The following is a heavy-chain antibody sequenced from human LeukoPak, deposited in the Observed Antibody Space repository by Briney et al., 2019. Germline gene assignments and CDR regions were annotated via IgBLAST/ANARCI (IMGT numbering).Heavy chain of an antibody. V-gene: IGHV4-59*01. D-gene: IGHD3-22*01. CDR3: ARVDYDSSGYFDY. Sequence: PPETLSLTCTVSGGSISTFYWSWLRQPPGKQPEWIGYVYYSGSTNYNPSFKTRVTISVDTSKNQFSLKLSSVTPADTAVYYCARVDYDSSGYFDYWGQGTLVTVSS. J-gene: IGHJ4*02. CDR2: VYYSGST. CDR1: GGSISTFY.